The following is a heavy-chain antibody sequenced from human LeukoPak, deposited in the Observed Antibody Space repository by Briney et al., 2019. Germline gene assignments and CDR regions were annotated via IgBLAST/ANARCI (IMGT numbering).Heavy chain of an antibody. CDR1: GLTFSSYG. CDR3: AKYYYEGTGASPLDY. J-gene: IGHJ4*02. Sequence: AESLTLTCVAYGLTFSSYGMRWIRQPPGEGLQWVSFIRHSGSAKYNADSVKGRFTISRDSSKSTLYLQMNSLRLEDTAIYYCAKYYYEGTGASPLDYWGQGTLVTVSS. CDR2: IRHSGSAK. D-gene: IGHD3-22*01. V-gene: IGHV3-30*02.